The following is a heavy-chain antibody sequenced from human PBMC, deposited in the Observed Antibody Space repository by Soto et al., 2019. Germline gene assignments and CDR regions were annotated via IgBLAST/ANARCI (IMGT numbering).Heavy chain of an antibody. CDR3: ARGCKSGDFWSGDPNWFDP. J-gene: IGHJ5*02. CDR2: IIPIFGTA. Sequence: GAAVKVSCKASGGTFSSYAISWVRQAPGQGLEWMGGIIPIFGTANYAQKFQGIVTITADESTSTAYMELSSLRSEDTAVYYCARGCKSGDFWSGDPNWFDPWGQGTLVTVS. V-gene: IGHV1-69*13. D-gene: IGHD3-3*01. CDR1: GGTFSSYA.